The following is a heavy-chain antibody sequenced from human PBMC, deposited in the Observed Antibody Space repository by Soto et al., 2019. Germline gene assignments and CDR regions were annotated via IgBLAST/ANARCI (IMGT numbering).Heavy chain of an antibody. CDR1: GFTCSNAW. V-gene: IGHV3-15*07. CDR2: IKSKTDGGTT. J-gene: IGHJ4*02. Sequence: GGSLRLSCAASGFTCSNAWMNWVRQAPGKGLEWVGRIKSKTDGGTTDYAAPVKGRFTISRDDSKNTLYLQMNSLKTEDTAVYYCTTWTNYYDSSGPFDYWGQGTLVTVSS. CDR3: TTWTNYYDSSGPFDY. D-gene: IGHD3-22*01.